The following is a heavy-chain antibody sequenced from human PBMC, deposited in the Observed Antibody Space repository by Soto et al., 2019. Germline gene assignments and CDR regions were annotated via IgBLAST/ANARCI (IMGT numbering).Heavy chain of an antibody. CDR1: GYTFTGYY. J-gene: IGHJ3*02. V-gene: IGHV1-2*04. D-gene: IGHD6-13*01. Sequence: GASVKVSCKASGYTFTGYYMHWVRQAPGQGLEWMGWINPNSGGTNYAQKFQGWVTMTRDTSISTAYMELSRLRSDDTAVYYCARDLSGPQQLRAFDIWGQGTMVTVSS. CDR3: ARDLSGPQQLRAFDI. CDR2: INPNSGGT.